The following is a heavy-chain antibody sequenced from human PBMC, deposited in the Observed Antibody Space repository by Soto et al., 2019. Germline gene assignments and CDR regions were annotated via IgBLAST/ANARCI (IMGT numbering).Heavy chain of an antibody. D-gene: IGHD3-3*01. Sequence: EVPLVESGGGLVQPGGSLRLSCAASGFTFSSYWMHWVRQAPGKGLVWVSRINSDGSSTSYADSVKGRFTISRDNAKNTLYLQMNSLRAEDTAVYYCATMFVGGPRYDYWGQGTLVTVSS. J-gene: IGHJ4*02. CDR2: INSDGSST. CDR1: GFTFSSYW. CDR3: ATMFVGGPRYDY. V-gene: IGHV3-74*01.